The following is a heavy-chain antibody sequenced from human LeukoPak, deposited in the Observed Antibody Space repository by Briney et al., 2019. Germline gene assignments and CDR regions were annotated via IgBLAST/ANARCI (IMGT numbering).Heavy chain of an antibody. CDR1: GFTFSDHY. J-gene: IGHJ4*02. CDR2: TRNKANSYTT. CDR3: ARGGSYYPYTFIDY. D-gene: IGHD1-26*01. Sequence: GGSLRLSCAASGFTFSDHYMDWVRQAPGKGLEWVGRTRNKANSYTTEYAASVKGRFTISRDDSKNSLYPQMSSLKTKDTAVYYCARGGSYYPYTFIDYWGQGTLVTVSS. V-gene: IGHV3-72*01.